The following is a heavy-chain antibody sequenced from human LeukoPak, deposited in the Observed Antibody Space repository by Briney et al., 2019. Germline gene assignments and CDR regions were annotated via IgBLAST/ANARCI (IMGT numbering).Heavy chain of an antibody. CDR3: ARETLNYYDSSGNWFDP. CDR1: GGTFSSYA. Sequence: GASVKVSCKASGGTFSSYAISWVRQAPGQGLEWMGRIIPIFGIANYAQKFQGRVTITADKPTSTAYMELSSLRSEDTAVYYCARETLNYYDSSGNWFDPWGQGTLVTVSS. D-gene: IGHD3-22*01. CDR2: IIPIFGIA. V-gene: IGHV1-69*04. J-gene: IGHJ5*02.